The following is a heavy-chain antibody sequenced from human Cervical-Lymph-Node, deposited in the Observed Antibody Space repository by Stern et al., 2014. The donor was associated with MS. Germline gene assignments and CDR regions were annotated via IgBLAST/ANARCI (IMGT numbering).Heavy chain of an antibody. D-gene: IGHD4-23*01. J-gene: IGHJ4*02. V-gene: IGHV1-18*04. CDR3: ARTLDYVGNPHFDH. CDR2: ISTYNGNS. CDR1: GYTFTSYG. Sequence: QVQLVQSGVEVKKPGAPVKVSCKTSGYTFTSYGISRVRQVPGQGLEWLGWISTYNGNSTAAQNFQGSVTMTTDTSTRTAYMELRSLRSDDTAVYYCARTLDYVGNPHFDHWGQGTLVTVSS.